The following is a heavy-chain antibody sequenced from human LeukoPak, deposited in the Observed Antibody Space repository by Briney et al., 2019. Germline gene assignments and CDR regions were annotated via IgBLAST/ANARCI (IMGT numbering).Heavy chain of an antibody. V-gene: IGHV4-4*07. CDR2: IYTSGST. J-gene: IGHJ5*02. CDR1: GGSISSYY. Sequence: PSETLSLTCTVSGGSISSYYWSWIRQPAGKGLEWIGRIYTSGSTNYNPSLKSRVTISIDTSKNQFSLNLSSVTAADTAVYYCARGGVVAAANNWFDPWGQGTLVTVSS. CDR3: ARGGVVAAANNWFDP. D-gene: IGHD2-2*01.